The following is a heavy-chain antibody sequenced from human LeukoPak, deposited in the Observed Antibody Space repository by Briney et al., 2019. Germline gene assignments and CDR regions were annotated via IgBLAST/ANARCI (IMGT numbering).Heavy chain of an antibody. J-gene: IGHJ3*02. V-gene: IGHV4-34*01. CDR3: ASNIVVVPAAIGDAFDI. CDR2: INHSGST. D-gene: IGHD2-2*02. Sequence: SETLSLTCAVYGGSFSGYYWSWIRQPPGKGLEWIGEINHSGSTNYNPSLKSRVTISVDTSKNQFSLKLSSVTAADTAVYYCASNIVVVPAAIGDAFDIWGQGTMATVSS. CDR1: GGSFSGYY.